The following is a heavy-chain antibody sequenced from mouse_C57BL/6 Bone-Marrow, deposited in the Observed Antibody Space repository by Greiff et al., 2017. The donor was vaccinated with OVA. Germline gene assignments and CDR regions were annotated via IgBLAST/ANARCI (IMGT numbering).Heavy chain of an antibody. V-gene: IGHV10-3*01. CDR3: VRSYYGNYLYYYAMDY. J-gene: IGHJ4*01. Sequence: DVMLVESGGGLVQPKGSLKLSCAASGFTFNTYAMHWVRQAPGKGLEWVARIRSKSSNYATYYADSVKDRFTISRDDSQSMLYLQMNNLKTEDTAMYYCVRSYYGNYLYYYAMDYWGQGTSVTVSS. CDR1: GFTFNTYA. CDR2: IRSKSSNYAT. D-gene: IGHD2-1*01.